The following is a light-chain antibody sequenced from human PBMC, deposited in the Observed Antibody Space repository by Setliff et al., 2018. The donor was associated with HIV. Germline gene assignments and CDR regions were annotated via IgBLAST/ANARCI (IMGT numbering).Light chain of an antibody. Sequence: QSALTQSASVSGSPGQSVTISCTGTSSDVGAYNFVSWYQQHPGRAPKLMIYDVINRNSGVSIRFSGSKSGNAASLTISGLQAEDEADYYCSSYTTSRQFVFGSGTKVTVL. CDR1: SSDVGAYNF. CDR2: DVI. J-gene: IGLJ1*01. CDR3: SSYTTSRQFV. V-gene: IGLV2-14*03.